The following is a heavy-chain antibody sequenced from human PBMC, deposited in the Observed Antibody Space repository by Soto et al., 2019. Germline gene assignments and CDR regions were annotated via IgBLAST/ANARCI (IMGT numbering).Heavy chain of an antibody. D-gene: IGHD6-6*01. CDR3: ASATAYSSSSDAYYMDV. V-gene: IGHV3-23*01. CDR2: ISGSGGST. CDR1: GFTFSSYA. J-gene: IGHJ6*03. Sequence: GGSLRLSCAASGFTFSSYAMSWVRQAPGKGLEWVSAISGSGGSTYYADSVKGRFTISRDNSKNTLYLQMNSLRAEDTAVYYCASATAYSSSSDAYYMDVWGKGTTVTVSS.